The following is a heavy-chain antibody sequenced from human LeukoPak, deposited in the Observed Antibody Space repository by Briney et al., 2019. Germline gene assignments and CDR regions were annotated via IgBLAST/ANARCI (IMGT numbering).Heavy chain of an antibody. D-gene: IGHD4-23*01. CDR2: MYYSGST. J-gene: IGHJ4*02. CDR3: ERLTTVVTPGFDY. V-gene: IGHV4-39*01. CDR1: GGSISSSSYY. Sequence: SETLSLTCTVSGGSISSSSYYWGWIRQPPGKGLEWIGNMYYSGSTYCNPSLKSRVTMSIDTSKNQFSLKLSFVTAADTAVYYCERLTTVVTPGFDYWGQGTLVTVSS.